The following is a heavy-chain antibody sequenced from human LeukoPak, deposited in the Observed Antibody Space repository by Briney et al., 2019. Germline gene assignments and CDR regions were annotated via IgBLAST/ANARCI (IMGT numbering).Heavy chain of an antibody. Sequence: KAGGSLRLSCAASGFTFSSYAMSWVRQAPGKGLEWVSAISGSGGSTYYADSVKGRFTISRDTSKNTLFLQMNSLRADDTAIYYCTKGGHGDYWGQGTMVTVSS. V-gene: IGHV3-23*01. J-gene: IGHJ4*02. CDR3: TKGGHGDY. CDR1: GFTFSSYA. CDR2: ISGSGGST. D-gene: IGHD2-21*02.